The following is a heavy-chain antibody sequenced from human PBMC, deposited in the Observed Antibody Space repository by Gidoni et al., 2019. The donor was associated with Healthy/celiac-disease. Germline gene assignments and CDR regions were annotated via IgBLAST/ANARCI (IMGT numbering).Heavy chain of an antibody. CDR1: GFTFSSYS. Sequence: EVQLVESGGGLVKPGGSLRLSCAASGFTFSSYSMTWVRQAPGKGLEWVASISSSSSYIYYADSVKGRFTISRDNAKNSLYLQMNSLRAEDTAVYYCARSHKGDYVGYYYYYGMDVWGQGTTVTVSS. J-gene: IGHJ6*02. CDR3: ARSHKGDYVGYYYYYGMDV. CDR2: ISSSSSYI. D-gene: IGHD4-17*01. V-gene: IGHV3-21*01.